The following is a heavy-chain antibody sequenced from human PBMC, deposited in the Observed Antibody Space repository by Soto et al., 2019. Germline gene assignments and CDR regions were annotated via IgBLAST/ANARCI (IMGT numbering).Heavy chain of an antibody. CDR3: ARVLNNYGSGSYYLDN. Sequence: EVQLVESGGGLVKPGGSLRLSCAGSGFTFSTYAMNWVRRAPGKGLEWVSSISSGSSYIYYAGSVKGRFTISRDNSKNSLSLQMNSLRAEDTAVYYCARVLNNYGSGSYYLDNWGQGTLVTVSS. CDR1: GFTFSTYA. D-gene: IGHD3-10*01. CDR2: ISSGSSYI. V-gene: IGHV3-21*06. J-gene: IGHJ4*02.